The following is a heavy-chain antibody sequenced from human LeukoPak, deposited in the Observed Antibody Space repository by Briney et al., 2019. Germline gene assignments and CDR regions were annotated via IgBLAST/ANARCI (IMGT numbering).Heavy chain of an antibody. J-gene: IGHJ5*02. CDR3: ARALPYDILTGYHASWFDP. V-gene: IGHV4-59*01. Sequence: SETLSLTCTVSGGSISSYYWSWIRQPPGKGLEWIGYIYYSGSTNYNPSLKSPVTISVDTSKNQFSLKLSSVTAADTAVYYCARALPYDILTGYHASWFDPWGQGTLVTVSS. CDR2: IYYSGST. CDR1: GGSISSYY. D-gene: IGHD3-9*01.